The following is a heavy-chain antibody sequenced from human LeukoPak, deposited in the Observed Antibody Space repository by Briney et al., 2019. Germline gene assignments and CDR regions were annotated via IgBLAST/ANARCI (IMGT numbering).Heavy chain of an antibody. V-gene: IGHV4-59*01. CDR3: ARAPIAAAAFDI. D-gene: IGHD6-13*01. Sequence: SETLSLTCTVSGGSISSYYWSWIRQPPGKGLEWIGYIYYSGSTNYNPSLKSRVTISVDTSKNLFSLKLSSVTAADTAVYYCARAPIAAAAFDIWGQGTMVTVSS. J-gene: IGHJ3*02. CDR2: IYYSGST. CDR1: GGSISSYY.